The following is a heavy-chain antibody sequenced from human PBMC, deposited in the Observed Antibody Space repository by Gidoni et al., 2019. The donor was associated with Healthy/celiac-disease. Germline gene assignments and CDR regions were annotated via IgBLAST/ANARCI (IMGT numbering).Heavy chain of an antibody. CDR2: ISSSGSTI. V-gene: IGHV3-11*01. J-gene: IGHJ3*02. Sequence: QVQLVEYGGGLVKPGGSLRLSCAASGFTFSDYYMSWIRQAPGKGLEWVSYISSSGSTIYYADSVKGRFTISRDNAKNSLYLQMNSLRAEDTAVYYCARDRLGEEGYVWGSYRYTRDYAFDIWGQGTMVTVSS. CDR3: ARDRLGEEGYVWGSYRYTRDYAFDI. CDR1: GFTFSDYY. D-gene: IGHD3-16*02.